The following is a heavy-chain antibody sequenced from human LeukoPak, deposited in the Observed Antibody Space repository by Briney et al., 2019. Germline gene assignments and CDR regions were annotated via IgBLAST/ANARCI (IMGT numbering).Heavy chain of an antibody. Sequence: GGSLRLSCAASGFTFSTYSMNWVRQAPGKGLEWVSFIDTSASYKYYGESMKGRFTISRDNAKKSLYLQMNGLRADDTAVYYCARGRSITLLRGVAMSDGFDIWGQGTVVTVSP. CDR3: ARGRSITLLRGVAMSDGFDI. CDR1: GFTFSTYS. V-gene: IGHV3-21*01. CDR2: IDTSASYK. J-gene: IGHJ3*02. D-gene: IGHD3-10*01.